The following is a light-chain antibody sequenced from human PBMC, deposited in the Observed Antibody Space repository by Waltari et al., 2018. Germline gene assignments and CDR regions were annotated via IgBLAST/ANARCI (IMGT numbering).Light chain of an antibody. J-gene: IGLJ2*01. V-gene: IGLV2-14*03. CDR3: SSYTTTSTLLVV. CDR1: SSDIGSYNY. CDR2: DVN. Sequence: QSALTQPASVSGSPGQSITIPCTGTSSDIGSYNYVSWSQHHPGKAPTLMIFDVNNRPSGVSDRFSGSKSGNTASLTISGLQAEDEADYYCSSYTTTSTLLVVFGGGTKLTVL.